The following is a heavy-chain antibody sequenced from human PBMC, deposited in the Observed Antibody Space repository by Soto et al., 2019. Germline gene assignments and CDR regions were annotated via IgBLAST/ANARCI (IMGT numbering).Heavy chain of an antibody. Sequence: SETLSLTCTVSGGSISSYYWSWIRQPPGKGLEWIGYIYYSGSTNYNPSLKSRVTISVDTSKNQFSPKLSSVTAADTAVYYCAGDRVPAAPRAWFDPWGQGTLVTVSS. CDR1: GGSISSYY. J-gene: IGHJ5*01. D-gene: IGHD2-2*01. CDR3: AGDRVPAAPRAWFDP. CDR2: IYYSGST. V-gene: IGHV4-59*01.